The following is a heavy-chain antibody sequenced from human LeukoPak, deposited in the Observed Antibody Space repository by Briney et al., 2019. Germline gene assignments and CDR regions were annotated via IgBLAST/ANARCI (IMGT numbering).Heavy chain of an antibody. D-gene: IGHD2-2*01. CDR3: ARHVSGCSSTSCYSRRRGGWFDP. Sequence: SETLSLTCTVSGGSISSGSYYWSWIRQPAGKGLEWIGEINHSGSTNYNPSLKSRVTISVDTSKNQFSLKLSSVTAADTAVYYCARHVSGCSSTSCYSRRRGGWFDPWGQGTLVTVSS. V-gene: IGHV4-61*10. CDR1: GGSISSGSYY. CDR2: INHSGST. J-gene: IGHJ5*02.